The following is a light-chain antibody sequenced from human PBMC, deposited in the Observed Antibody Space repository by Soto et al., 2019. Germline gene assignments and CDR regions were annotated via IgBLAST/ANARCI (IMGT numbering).Light chain of an antibody. J-gene: IGLJ1*01. V-gene: IGLV2-14*01. CDR3: SSYTDRSNYV. CDR1: SSDLAIYNY. CDR2: QVT. Sequence: QSVLTLPASVSGSPGQSITISCTGTSSDLAIYNYVSWYQQQPGKAPKLMIYQVTNRPSGVSNRFSGSRSGNTASLTISGLQAEDEADYYCSSYTDRSNYVFGTGTKVTVL.